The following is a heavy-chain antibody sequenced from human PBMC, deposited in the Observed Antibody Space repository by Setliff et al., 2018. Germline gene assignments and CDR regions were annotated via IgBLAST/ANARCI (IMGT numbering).Heavy chain of an antibody. V-gene: IGHV1-46*01. CDR3: ARDVFPYHYEGAFDI. Sequence: ASVKVSCKASGYTFTSHYMHWVRQAPGLGLEWMGTINPSSGRTSYAQKFQGRVTMTSDTSTSTVYMDMSSLRSGDTAVYYCARDVFPYHYEGAFDIWGQGTMVTVSS. J-gene: IGHJ3*02. CDR1: GYTFTSHY. CDR2: INPSSGRT. D-gene: IGHD3-22*01.